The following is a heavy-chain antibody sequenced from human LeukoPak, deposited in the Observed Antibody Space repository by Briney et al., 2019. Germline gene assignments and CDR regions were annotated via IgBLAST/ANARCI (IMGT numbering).Heavy chain of an antibody. J-gene: IGHJ4*02. CDR2: ISGSGDYT. Sequence: GGSLRLSCAASGFTFSSYAMSWVRQAPGKGLEWISVISGSGDYTYYADSVKGRFTISRDNSKNTLYLQMNSLRAEDTAVYYCAKELIAVAVYYFDYWGQGTLVTVSS. CDR3: AKELIAVAVYYFDY. CDR1: GFTFSSYA. V-gene: IGHV3-23*01. D-gene: IGHD6-19*01.